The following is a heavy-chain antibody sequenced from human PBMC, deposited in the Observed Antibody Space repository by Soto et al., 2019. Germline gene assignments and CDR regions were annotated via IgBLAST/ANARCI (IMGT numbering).Heavy chain of an antibody. CDR3: ARGTSSPDV. CDR1: GFTFSTYS. J-gene: IGHJ6*02. CDR2: ISSSSSTI. Sequence: EVQLVESGGGLVQHGGSLRLSCGASGFTFSTYSMNWVRQAPGKGLEWVSYISSSSSTISYADSVKGRFTISRDNAKNSLFLQMDSLRDEDTAVYYCARGTSSPDVWGQGTTVTVSS. V-gene: IGHV3-48*02.